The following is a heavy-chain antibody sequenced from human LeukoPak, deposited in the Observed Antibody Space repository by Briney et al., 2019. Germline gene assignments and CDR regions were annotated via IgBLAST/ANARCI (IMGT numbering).Heavy chain of an antibody. Sequence: PSETLSLTCAVYGGSFSGYCWSWIRQPPGKGLEWIGEINHSGSTNYNPSLKSRVTISVDTSKNQFSLKLSSVPAADTAVYYCARGTVVVPAAISLSRPGARFDYWGQGTLVTVSS. CDR1: GGSFSGYC. V-gene: IGHV4-34*01. D-gene: IGHD2-2*02. CDR3: ARGTVVVPAAISLSRPGARFDY. CDR2: INHSGST. J-gene: IGHJ4*02.